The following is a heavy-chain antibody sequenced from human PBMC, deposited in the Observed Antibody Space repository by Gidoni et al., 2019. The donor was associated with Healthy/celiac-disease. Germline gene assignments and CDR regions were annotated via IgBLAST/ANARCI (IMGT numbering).Heavy chain of an antibody. CDR2: ISYDGSNK. J-gene: IGHJ4*02. CDR3: AKTRGSSGYYYSGYFDY. V-gene: IGHV3-30*18. CDR1: GFTFSSYG. D-gene: IGHD3-22*01. Sequence: QVQLVESGGGVVQPGRSLRLSCAASGFTFSSYGMHWVRQAPGKGLEWVAVISYDGSNKYYADSVKGRFTISRDNSKNTLYLQMNSLRAEDTAVYYCAKTRGSSGYYYSGYFDYWGQGTLVTVSS.